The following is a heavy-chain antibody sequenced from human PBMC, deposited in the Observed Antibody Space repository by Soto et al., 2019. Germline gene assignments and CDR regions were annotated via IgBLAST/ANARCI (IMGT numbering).Heavy chain of an antibody. CDR3: ARLPMTGNSGRGWFDP. CDR1: GGSFISSDCY. V-gene: IGHV4-39*01. J-gene: IGHJ5*02. Sequence: QLQLQESGPGLVKASETLSLTCSVSGGSFISSDCYWGWIRQPPGKGLEWIGSIYYTGSSNYNPSLNSRVTISLDSSKSEFSLQLRSVTDADTAVYYCARLPMTGNSGRGWFDPWGQGTLVTVSS. CDR2: IYYTGSS. D-gene: IGHD1-1*01.